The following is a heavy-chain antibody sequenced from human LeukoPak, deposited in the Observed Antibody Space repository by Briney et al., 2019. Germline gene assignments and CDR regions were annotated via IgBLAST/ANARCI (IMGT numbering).Heavy chain of an antibody. V-gene: IGHV5-51*01. CDR3: ARVGDGFKGGLDF. D-gene: IGHD5-24*01. CDR2: IDPSDSDV. Sequence: GDSLKISCQTSGYKFTGFWIAWVRQMPGKGLEWMGIIDPSDSDVTYGPSFQGQVTISVDRSLSTAFLQWSALQTSDTALYFCARVGDGFKGGLDFWGQGTLVSVSS. CDR1: GYKFTGFW. J-gene: IGHJ4*02.